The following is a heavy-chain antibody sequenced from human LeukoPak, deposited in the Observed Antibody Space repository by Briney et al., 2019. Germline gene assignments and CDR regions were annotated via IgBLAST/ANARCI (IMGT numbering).Heavy chain of an antibody. Sequence: SVKVSCKASGGTFSSYAISWVRQAPGQGLEWMGGIIPIFGTANYAQKFQGRVTITTDESTSTAYMELSSLRSEDTAVYYCARAAVVVPAAILDWGQGTLVTVSS. V-gene: IGHV1-69*05. D-gene: IGHD2-2*02. CDR1: GGTFSSYA. CDR2: IIPIFGTA. J-gene: IGHJ4*02. CDR3: ARAAVVVPAAILD.